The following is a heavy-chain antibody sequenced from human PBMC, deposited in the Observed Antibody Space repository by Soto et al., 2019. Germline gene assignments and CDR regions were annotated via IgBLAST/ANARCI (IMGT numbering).Heavy chain of an antibody. D-gene: IGHD2-21*01. CDR1: GYTLTELS. V-gene: IGHV1-24*01. J-gene: IGHJ4*02. Sequence: ASVKVSCKVSGYTLTELSMHWVRQAPGKGLEWMGGFDPEDGETIYAQKFQGRVTMTEDTSTDTAYMELSSLRSEDTAVYYCATVAYSLETYYLDYWGQGTLVTVSS. CDR2: FDPEDGET. CDR3: ATVAYSLETYYLDY.